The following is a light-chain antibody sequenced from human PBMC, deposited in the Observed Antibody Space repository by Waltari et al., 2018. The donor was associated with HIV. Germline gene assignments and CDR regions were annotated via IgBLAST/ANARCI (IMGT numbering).Light chain of an antibody. CDR3: ASSSDTNILV. CDR1: GNDIGAYNF. Sequence: QSALTQPDSVSGSPGQSITISCSGSGNDIGAYNFVSWYQQRPGKAPKLLIYEVSGRPSGVSSRFSGSKSGTTASLTISGLQSEDEADYYCASSSDTNILVFGTGTKVTVL. CDR2: EVS. V-gene: IGLV2-14*01. J-gene: IGLJ1*01.